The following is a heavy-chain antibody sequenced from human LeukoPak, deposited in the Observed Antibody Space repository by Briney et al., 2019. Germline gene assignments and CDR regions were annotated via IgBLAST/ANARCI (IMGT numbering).Heavy chain of an antibody. CDR1: GASISNYY. CDR3: ARHERGAENLDY. J-gene: IGHJ4*02. Sequence: PSETLSLTCTVSGASISNYYWSWIGQPPGKGLECSGYVSYSGRTNHNPSLKSRVTISADTSKNQFSLKLTSVTAADTAVYYCARHERGAENLDYWGQGTLVTVSS. CDR2: VSYSGRT. V-gene: IGHV4-59*08. D-gene: IGHD1-1*01.